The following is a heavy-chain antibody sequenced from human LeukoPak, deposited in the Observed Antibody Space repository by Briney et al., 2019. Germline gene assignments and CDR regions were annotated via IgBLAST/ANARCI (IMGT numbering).Heavy chain of an antibody. J-gene: IGHJ4*02. CDR3: ARGPMTTMTNAFDY. CDR1: GFTFSSYS. D-gene: IGHD4-17*01. Sequence: GGSLRLSCAASGFTFSSYSMNWVRQAPGKGLEWVSYISSSSSTIYYADSVRGRFTISRDNAKNSLYLQMNSLRAEDTAVYYCARGPMTTMTNAFDYWGQGTLVTVSS. V-gene: IGHV3-48*01. CDR2: ISSSSSTI.